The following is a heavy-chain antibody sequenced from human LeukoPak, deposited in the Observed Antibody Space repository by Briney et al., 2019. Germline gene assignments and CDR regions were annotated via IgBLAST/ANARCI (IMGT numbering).Heavy chain of an antibody. D-gene: IGHD3-22*01. Sequence: ASVKVSCKASGYTFTGYYMNWVRQAPGQGLEWMGWINPNSGGTNYAQKFQGRVTMTRDTSISTAYMELSRLRSDDTAVYYCARVIVSWSNYYGMDVWGQGTTVTVSS. V-gene: IGHV1-2*02. CDR1: GYTFTGYY. CDR3: ARVIVSWSNYYGMDV. J-gene: IGHJ6*02. CDR2: INPNSGGT.